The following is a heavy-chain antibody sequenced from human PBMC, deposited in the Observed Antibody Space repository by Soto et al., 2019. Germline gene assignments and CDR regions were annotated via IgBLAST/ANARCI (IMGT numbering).Heavy chain of an antibody. D-gene: IGHD3-10*01. Sequence: GGSLRLSCAASGFTFSSYAMSWVRQAPGKGLEWVSAISGSGGSTYYADSVKGRFTISRDNSKNTLYLQMNSLRAEDTAVYYCAKDRNYYGSGSYYNNWFDPWGQGTLVTVSS. V-gene: IGHV3-23*01. CDR1: GFTFSSYA. CDR3: AKDRNYYGSGSYYNNWFDP. CDR2: ISGSGGST. J-gene: IGHJ5*02.